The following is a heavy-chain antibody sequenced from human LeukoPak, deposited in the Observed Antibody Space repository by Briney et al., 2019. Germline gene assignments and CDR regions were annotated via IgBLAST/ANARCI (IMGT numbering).Heavy chain of an antibody. J-gene: IGHJ4*02. Sequence: GGSLRLSCAASGFTFSSYGMHWVRQAQGKGLEWVANIKEDGNEKYYVDSVKGRFIISRDNAKNAVYLQMNSLRAEDTAVYYCARGKLDFAFWGQGTLVSVSS. CDR3: ARGKLDFAF. CDR2: IKEDGNEK. D-gene: IGHD4-23*01. CDR1: GFTFSSYG. V-gene: IGHV3-7*01.